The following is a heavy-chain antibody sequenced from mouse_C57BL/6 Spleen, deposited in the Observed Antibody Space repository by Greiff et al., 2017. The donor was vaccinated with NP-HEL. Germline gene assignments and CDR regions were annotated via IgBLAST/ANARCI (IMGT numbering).Heavy chain of an antibody. CDR1: GYTFTDYE. CDR2: IDPETGGT. D-gene: IGHD4-1*01. V-gene: IGHV1-15*01. CDR3: TRLTGYFDY. J-gene: IGHJ2*01. Sequence: VKLMESGAELVRPGASVTLSCKASGYTFTDYEMHWVKQTPVHGLEWIGAIDPETGGTAYNQKFKGKAILTADKSSSTAYMELRSLTSEDSAVYYCTRLTGYFDYWGQGTTLTVSS.